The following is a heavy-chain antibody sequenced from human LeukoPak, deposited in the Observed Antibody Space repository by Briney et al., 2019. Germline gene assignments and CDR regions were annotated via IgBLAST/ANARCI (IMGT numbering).Heavy chain of an antibody. J-gene: IGHJ6*02. CDR1: GFTFSSYG. CDR3: AKGRGVSVISSLDYYYYGMDV. Sequence: GGSLRLSCAASGFTFSSYGMHWVRQAPGKGLEWVAVISYDGSNKYYADSVKGRFTISRDNSKNTLYLQMNSLRAEDTAVYYCAKGRGVSVISSLDYYYYGMDVWGQGTTVTVSS. V-gene: IGHV3-30*18. D-gene: IGHD3-22*01. CDR2: ISYDGSNK.